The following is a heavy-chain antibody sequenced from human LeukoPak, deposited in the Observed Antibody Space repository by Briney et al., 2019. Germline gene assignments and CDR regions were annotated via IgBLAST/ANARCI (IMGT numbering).Heavy chain of an antibody. CDR2: IKSDGRNT. CDR3: ARAGVAVAYFYYFDY. Sequence: GGSLRLSCAACGFIFSLYWMHWARHAPGRGLVWVSRIKSDGRNTYYADSVKGRFTISRDDAKNTLYLQMNSLRAEDTAVYYCARAGVAVAYFYYFDYWGQGSLVTVSS. V-gene: IGHV3-74*01. J-gene: IGHJ4*02. D-gene: IGHD6-19*01. CDR1: GFIFSLYW.